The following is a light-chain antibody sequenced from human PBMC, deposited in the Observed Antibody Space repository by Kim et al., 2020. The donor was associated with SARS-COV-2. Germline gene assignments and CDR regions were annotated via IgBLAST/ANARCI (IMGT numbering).Light chain of an antibody. CDR3: QQYDVWPRP. CDR1: VSRN. CDR2: GAA. V-gene: IGKV3-15*01. J-gene: IGKJ1*01. Sequence: VSRNLAWYQKKPGRAPRLLIYGAATRATGIPARFSGSGSGTDFTLTISSLQSEDVAVYYCQQYDVWPRPFGLGTKVDIK.